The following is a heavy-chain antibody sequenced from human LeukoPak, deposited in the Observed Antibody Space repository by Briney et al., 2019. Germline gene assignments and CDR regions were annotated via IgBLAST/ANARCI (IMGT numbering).Heavy chain of an antibody. V-gene: IGHV3-21*01. CDR3: ARDSGYEGSY. J-gene: IGHJ4*02. D-gene: IGHD5-12*01. CDR2: ISSSSSYI. CDR1: GFTFSSYS. Sequence: GGPLRLPCAASGFTFSSYSMNWVRQAPGKGLEWVSSISSSSSYIYYADSVKGRFTISRDNAKNSLYLQMNSLRAEDTAVYYCARDSGYEGSYWGQGTLVTVSS.